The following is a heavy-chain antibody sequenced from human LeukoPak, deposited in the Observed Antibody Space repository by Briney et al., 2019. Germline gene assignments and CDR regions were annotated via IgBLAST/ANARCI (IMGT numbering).Heavy chain of an antibody. CDR2: ISSNGGGT. Sequence: GGSLRLSCAASGFTFSSYAMHWVRQAPGKGLEYVSAISSNGGGTYYANSVKGRFTISRDNSKNTLYLQMGSLRAEDMAVYYCARGKRYSSSWPIDYWGQGTLVTVFS. CDR3: ARGKRYSSSWPIDY. D-gene: IGHD6-13*01. CDR1: GFTFSSYA. V-gene: IGHV3-64*01. J-gene: IGHJ4*02.